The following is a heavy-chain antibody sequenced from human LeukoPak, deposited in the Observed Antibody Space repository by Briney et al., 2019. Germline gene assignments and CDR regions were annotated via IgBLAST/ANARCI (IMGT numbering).Heavy chain of an antibody. CDR2: IYYSGST. V-gene: IGHV4-59*01. D-gene: IGHD1-1*01. J-gene: IGHJ4*02. CDR1: GGSISNYY. Sequence: KPSETLSLTXTVSGGSISNYYWSWIRQPPGKGLEWIGYIYYSGSTNYNPSLKSRVTISVDTSKNQFSLKLSSVTAADTAVYYCAKEATHLSPDWNHDSWGQGTLVTVSS. CDR3: AKEATHLSPDWNHDS.